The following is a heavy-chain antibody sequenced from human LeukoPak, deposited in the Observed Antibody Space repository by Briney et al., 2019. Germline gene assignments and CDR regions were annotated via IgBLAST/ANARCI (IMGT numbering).Heavy chain of an antibody. J-gene: IGHJ6*02. CDR2: IYYSGST. D-gene: IGHD1-26*01. Sequence: SETLSLNCTVSGGSISSSSYYWGWIRQPPGKGLEWIGSIYYSGSTYYNPSLKSRVTISVDTSKNQFSLKLSSVTAADTAVYYCARPGGIAPRYGMDVWGQGTTVTVSS. CDR3: ARPGGIAPRYGMDV. V-gene: IGHV4-39*01. CDR1: GGSISSSSYY.